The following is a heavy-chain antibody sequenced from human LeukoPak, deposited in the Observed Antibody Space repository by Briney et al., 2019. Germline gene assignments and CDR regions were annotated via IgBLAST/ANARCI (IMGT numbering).Heavy chain of an antibody. CDR3: YVYDSSANAQPIDY. J-gene: IGHJ4*02. V-gene: IGHV1-2*02. D-gene: IGHD3-22*01. CDR2: INPNSGGT. Sequence: KSGESLKVSCKASGYTFTGYYMHWVRQAPGQGLEWMGWINPNSGGTNYAQKFQGRVTMTRDTSISTAYMELSRLRSDDTAVYYCYVYDSSANAQPIDYWGQGTLVTVSS. CDR1: GYTFTGYY.